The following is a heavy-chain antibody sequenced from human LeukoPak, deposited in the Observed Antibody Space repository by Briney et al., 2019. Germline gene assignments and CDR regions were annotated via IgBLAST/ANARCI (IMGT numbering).Heavy chain of an antibody. J-gene: IGHJ4*02. V-gene: IGHV3-23*01. CDR2: ISDSGYST. D-gene: IGHD4/OR15-4a*01. CDR3: ARRAGAYSHPYDY. Sequence: PGGSLRLSCAASGFTFNSYTMSWVRQAPGKGLEWVSAISDSGYSTHYSDSVKGRFTISRYNSKNTLYLQMNSLRAEDTAVYYCARRAGAYSHPYDYWGQGTLVTVSS. CDR1: GFTFNSYT.